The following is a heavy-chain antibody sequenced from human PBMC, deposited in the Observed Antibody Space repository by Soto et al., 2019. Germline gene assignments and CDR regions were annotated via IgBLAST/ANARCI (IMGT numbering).Heavy chain of an antibody. Sequence: SETLSLTFSVCSGSVSSGRYYWSWIRQPPGKGLEWIGYIYYSGSTNYNPSLKSRVTISVDTYKNQFSLKLSSVTAADTAVYYCARTYGDYYNYYGMDVWGQGTTVS. CDR3: ARTYGDYYNYYGMDV. D-gene: IGHD4-17*01. J-gene: IGHJ6*02. V-gene: IGHV4-61*01. CDR2: IYYSGST. CDR1: SGSVSSGRYY.